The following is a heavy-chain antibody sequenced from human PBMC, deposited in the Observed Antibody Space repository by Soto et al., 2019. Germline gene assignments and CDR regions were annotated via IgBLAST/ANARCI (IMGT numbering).Heavy chain of an antibody. CDR2: IVPIFGTP. V-gene: IGHV1-69*01. J-gene: IGHJ4*02. CDR1: GGVFSNYA. Sequence: QVQLVQSGSEVKKPGSSVKVSCKASGGVFSNYALTWVLQAPGKGLEWVGGIVPIFGTPNYAPKLQGRVTVNADESTRTGYMELSSLTSEDTAMYDCARGSHYLRTGYYGDNWGQGTLVTVSS. CDR3: ARGSHYLRTGYYGDN. D-gene: IGHD3-9*01.